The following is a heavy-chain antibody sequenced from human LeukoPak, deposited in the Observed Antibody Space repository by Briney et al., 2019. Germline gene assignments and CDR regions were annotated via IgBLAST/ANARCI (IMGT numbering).Heavy chain of an antibody. Sequence: ASVKVSCTASGYTFASYGISWVRQAPGQGLEWMGWISAYNGNTNYAQKLQGRVTMTTDTSTSIAYMELRSLRSDDTAVYYCARVEEAAAGSSDAFDIWGQGTMVTVSS. CDR3: ARVEEAAAGSSDAFDI. J-gene: IGHJ3*02. CDR2: ISAYNGNT. V-gene: IGHV1-18*04. D-gene: IGHD6-13*01. CDR1: GYTFASYG.